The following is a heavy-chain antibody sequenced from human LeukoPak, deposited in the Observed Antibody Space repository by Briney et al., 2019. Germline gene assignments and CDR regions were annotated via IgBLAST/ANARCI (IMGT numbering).Heavy chain of an antibody. Sequence: PSETLSLTCTVSGGSISSSSYDWGWIRQPPGKGLEWIGSIYYSGSTYYNPSLKSRVTISVDTSKNQFSLKLSSVTAADTAVYYCAAYIVVVTRDAFDIWGQGTMVTVSS. CDR3: AAYIVVVTRDAFDI. CDR2: IYYSGST. CDR1: GGSISSSSYD. J-gene: IGHJ3*02. D-gene: IGHD3-22*01. V-gene: IGHV4-39*01.